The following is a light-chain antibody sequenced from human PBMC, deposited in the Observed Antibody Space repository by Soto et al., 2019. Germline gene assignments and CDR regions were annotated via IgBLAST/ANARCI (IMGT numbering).Light chain of an antibody. CDR2: GNN. Sequence: QSVLTQPPSVSGAPWQRVTISCTGSSSDIGAGYHVHWYQQLPGTAPKLLIYGNNNRPSGVPDRFSGSKSGTSASLAITGLQAEDEADYYCQSYDSSLSGSVFGGGTKLTVL. CDR3: QSYDSSLSGSV. V-gene: IGLV1-40*01. J-gene: IGLJ3*02. CDR1: SSDIGAGYH.